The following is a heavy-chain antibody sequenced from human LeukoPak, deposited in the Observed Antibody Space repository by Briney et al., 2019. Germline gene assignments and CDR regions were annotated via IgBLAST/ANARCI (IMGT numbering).Heavy chain of an antibody. Sequence: SQTLSLTCTVSGGSISSGGYYWSWIRQHPGKGLEWIGYIYYSGSTYYNPSLKSRVTISVDTSKNQFSLKLSSVTAADTAVYYCARGDIVVVPAPFDYWGQGTLVTVSS. V-gene: IGHV4-31*03. D-gene: IGHD2-2*01. CDR2: IYYSGST. J-gene: IGHJ4*02. CDR1: GGSISSGGYY. CDR3: ARGDIVVVPAPFDY.